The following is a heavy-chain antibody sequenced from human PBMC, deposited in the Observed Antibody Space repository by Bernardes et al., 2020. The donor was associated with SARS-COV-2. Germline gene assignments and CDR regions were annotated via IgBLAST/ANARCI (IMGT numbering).Heavy chain of an antibody. J-gene: IGHJ6*02. CDR2: FIPVFGVT. Sequence: SVKVSCKASGGTFRTYAISWVRQAPGQGLEWIGRFIPVFGVTNYAQKFQGRVTITADRLTSTGYLDLSSLRSDDSAIYYCARDYRVRGQYEGYGHPEDYGPPEYRNYALDVWGQGTTVTVSS. CDR1: GGTFRTYA. V-gene: IGHV1-69*04. D-gene: IGHD4-17*01. CDR3: ARDYRVRGQYEGYGHPEDYGPPEYRNYALDV.